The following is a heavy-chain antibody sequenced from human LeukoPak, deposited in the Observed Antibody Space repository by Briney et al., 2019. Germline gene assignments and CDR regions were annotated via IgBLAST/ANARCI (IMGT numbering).Heavy chain of an antibody. Sequence: ASVKVSCKASGYTFTGYYMHWLRQASGQGLEWMGWINPNSGGTDYAQKFQGRVTMTRDTSITTAYMELSRLRSDDTAVYYCARLSGSGSFYDYWGQGTLVIVSS. D-gene: IGHD3-10*01. CDR1: GYTFTGYY. CDR2: INPNSGGT. V-gene: IGHV1-2*02. J-gene: IGHJ4*02. CDR3: ARLSGSGSFYDY.